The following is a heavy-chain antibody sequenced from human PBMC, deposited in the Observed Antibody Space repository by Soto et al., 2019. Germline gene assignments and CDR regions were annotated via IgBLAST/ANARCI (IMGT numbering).Heavy chain of an antibody. CDR1: GGSISSSNW. CDR2: IYHSGGT. D-gene: IGHD6-25*01. CDR3: ARDSGRGREYGMDG. Sequence: QVQLQESGPGLVKPSGTLSLTCAVSGGSISSSNWWSWVRQPPGKGLEWIGEIYHSGGTNYNPSLKSRVTLSIDKSNNQFSLKLSSLTAADTAVYYCARDSGRGREYGMDGWGQGTTVTVSS. V-gene: IGHV4-4*02. J-gene: IGHJ6*02.